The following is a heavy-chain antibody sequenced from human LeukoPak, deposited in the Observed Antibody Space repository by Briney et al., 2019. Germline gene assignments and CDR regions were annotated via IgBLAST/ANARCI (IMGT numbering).Heavy chain of an antibody. CDR3: ARRVGCGGDCYLFDY. V-gene: IGHV5-10-1*01. D-gene: IGHD2-21*02. CDR2: IDPSDSYT. CDR1: GYSFTSYW. Sequence: GESLKVSCTGSGYSFTSYWISWVRQMPGKGLEWMGRIDPSDSYTNYSPSFQGHVTISADKSISTAYLQWSSLKASDTAMYYCARRVGCGGDCYLFDYWGQGTLVTVSS. J-gene: IGHJ4*02.